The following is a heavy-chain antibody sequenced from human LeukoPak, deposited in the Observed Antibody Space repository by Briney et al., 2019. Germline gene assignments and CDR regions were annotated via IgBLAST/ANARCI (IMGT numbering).Heavy chain of an antibody. CDR3: ARQTGVGLFILP. D-gene: IGHD3-3*01. Sequence: PSETLSLTCTVSGGSISSSSYCWGWIRQPPGKGLEWIGSIYYTGNTYSNSSLKSRVSMFVDTSKNQFSLILTSVTAADTAVYYCARQTGVGLFILPGGQGTLVTVSS. CDR2: IYYTGNT. J-gene: IGHJ4*02. CDR1: GGSISSSSYC. V-gene: IGHV4-39*01.